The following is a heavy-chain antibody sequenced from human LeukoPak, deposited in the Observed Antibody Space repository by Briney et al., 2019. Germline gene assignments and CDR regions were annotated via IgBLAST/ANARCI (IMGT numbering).Heavy chain of an antibody. J-gene: IGHJ4*02. Sequence: SETLSLTCAVYGRSFTDYYWSWIRQPPGKGLEWIVEINHSGSTNYNPSLKSRVTISVDTSKNQFSLKLSSVTAADTAVYYCARSHGVKHKPKHDYWGQGTLVTVSS. CDR3: ARSHGVKHKPKHDY. V-gene: IGHV4-34*01. CDR2: INHSGST. D-gene: IGHD1-14*01. CDR1: GRSFTDYY.